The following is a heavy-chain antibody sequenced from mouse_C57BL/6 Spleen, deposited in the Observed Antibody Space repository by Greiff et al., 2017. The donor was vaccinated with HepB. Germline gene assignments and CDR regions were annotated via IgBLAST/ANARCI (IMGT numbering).Heavy chain of an antibody. J-gene: IGHJ3*01. CDR2: IRNKANGYTT. CDR1: GFTFTDYY. Sequence: EVQVVESGGGLVQPGGSLSLSCAASGFTFTDYYMSWVRQPPGKALEWLGFIRNKANGYTTEYSASVKGRFTISRDNSQSILYLQMNALRAEDSATDYCASQSAYYYGSSPFAYWGQGTLVTVSA. V-gene: IGHV7-3*01. D-gene: IGHD1-1*01. CDR3: ASQSAYYYGSSPFAY.